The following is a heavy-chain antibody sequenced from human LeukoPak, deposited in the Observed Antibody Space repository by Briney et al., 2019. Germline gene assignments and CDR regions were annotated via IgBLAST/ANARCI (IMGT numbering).Heavy chain of an antibody. V-gene: IGHV3-48*03. CDR1: GFTLSNYE. CDR3: ARLSVSITGRFDL. D-gene: IGHD3-3*01. Sequence: PGGSLRLSCAPSGFTLSNYEMNWVRLTPGKGLEWISYITKGGATVLYAESVKGRFTISRDNANSSLYLQMNSLRAEDTAVYFCARLSVSITGRFDLWGQGTLVTVSS. CDR2: ITKGGATV. J-gene: IGHJ5*02.